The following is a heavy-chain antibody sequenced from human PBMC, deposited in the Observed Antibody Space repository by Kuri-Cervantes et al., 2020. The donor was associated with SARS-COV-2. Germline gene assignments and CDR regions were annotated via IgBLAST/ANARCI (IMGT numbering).Heavy chain of an antibody. Sequence: GGSLRLSCEGSGNRFTSYWITWVRQMPGKGLEWMGAIDPTDSNTKYSPSFEGHVSITGDSSINTVDLQRSSLKASDTAMYYGARGAYNSPLEDWGQGTLVTVSS. V-gene: IGHV5-10-1*01. CDR2: IDPTDSNT. CDR1: GNRFTSYW. J-gene: IGHJ4*02. CDR3: ARGAYNSPLED. D-gene: IGHD1-1*01.